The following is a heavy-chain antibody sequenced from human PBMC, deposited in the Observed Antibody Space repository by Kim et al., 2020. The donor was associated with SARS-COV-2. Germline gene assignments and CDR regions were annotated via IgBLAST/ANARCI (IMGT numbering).Heavy chain of an antibody. CDR1: GGSFSGYY. CDR3: AGGRGRGYDY. D-gene: IGHD3-10*01. Sequence: SETLSLTCAVYGGSFSGYYWSWIRQPPGKGLEWIGEINHSGSTNYKPSLNSRVTILVDTSKIQFSLNLKSVTAADTAMYYCAGGRGRGYDYWGQGTLVTV. V-gene: IGHV4-34*01. CDR2: INHSGST. J-gene: IGHJ4*02.